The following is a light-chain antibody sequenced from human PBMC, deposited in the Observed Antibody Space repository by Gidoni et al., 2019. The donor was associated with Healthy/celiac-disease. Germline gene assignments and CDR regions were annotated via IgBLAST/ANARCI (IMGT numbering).Light chain of an antibody. CDR2: DAS. V-gene: IGKV3-11*01. CDR3: QQRSNWLT. CDR1: QSVSSY. Sequence: EIVLTQSPATLSLSPGERAPLSCRASQSVSSYLAWYQQKPGQAPRLLIYDASNRATGIPARFSGSGSGTDFTLTLSSLEPEDFAVYYCQQRSNWLTFGGGTKVEIK. J-gene: IGKJ4*01.